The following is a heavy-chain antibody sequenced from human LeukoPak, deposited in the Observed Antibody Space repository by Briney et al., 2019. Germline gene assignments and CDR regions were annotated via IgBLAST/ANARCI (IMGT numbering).Heavy chain of an antibody. D-gene: IGHD5-18*01. J-gene: IGHJ4*02. V-gene: IGHV3-7*01. Sequence: GRSLRLSCPASAFTFSSNWMSWGRHAHERGLEWVANIKQDGSEKYYVDSVKGRFSISRDNAKNPLYFQMNILRAKDPAVYDCARGPSLVDTAMVSYYFDYWGQGTLVTVSS. CDR2: IKQDGSEK. CDR3: ARGPSLVDTAMVSYYFDY. CDR1: AFTFSSNW.